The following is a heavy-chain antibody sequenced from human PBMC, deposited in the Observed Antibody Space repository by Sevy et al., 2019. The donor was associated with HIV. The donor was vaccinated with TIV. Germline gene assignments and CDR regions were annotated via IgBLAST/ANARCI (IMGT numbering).Heavy chain of an antibody. V-gene: IGHV1-2*02. CDR2: INPHSGGT. J-gene: IGHJ4*01. CDR3: AKASGYGYGYVANFDY. D-gene: IGHD5-18*01. Sequence: ASVKVSCKASGYAFNGFYMHWVRQAPGQGLEWMGWINPHSGGTRVAQKFQGRVTLTSDTSITSAYMEVTSLTSDDTAVYYCAKASGYGYGYVANFDYWGQGTLVTVSS. CDR1: GYAFNGFY.